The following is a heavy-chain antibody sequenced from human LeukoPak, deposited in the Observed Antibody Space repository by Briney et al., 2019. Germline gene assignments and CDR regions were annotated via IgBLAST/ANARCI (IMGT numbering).Heavy chain of an antibody. CDR2: IYYSGST. CDR3: ARDLRYCSSTSCYSRNDY. Sequence: SETLSLTCTVSGGSISSGGYYWSWIRQHPGKGLEWIGYIYYSGSTYYNPSLKSRVTISVDTSKNQFSLKLSSVTAADTAVYYCARDLRYCSSTSCYSRNDYRGQGNLVTVSS. D-gene: IGHD2-2*01. J-gene: IGHJ4*02. V-gene: IGHV4-31*03. CDR1: GGSISSGGYY.